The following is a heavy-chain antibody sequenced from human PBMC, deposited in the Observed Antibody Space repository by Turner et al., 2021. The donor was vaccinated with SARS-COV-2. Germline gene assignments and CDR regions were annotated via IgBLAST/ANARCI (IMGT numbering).Heavy chain of an antibody. CDR3: ARNLGWYHLDP. D-gene: IGHD6-19*01. J-gene: IGHJ5*02. V-gene: IGHV3-7*01. CDR2: INTDGSGK. Sequence: EVQLVESGGGLVQSGGSLRLSCAASGLTFSNDWMTWVRQAPGKGLEWVGNINTDGSGKDYVGSVKGRFTISRDNAKKSLYLQMNSMRVEDTAMYYCARNLGWYHLDPWGQGILVIVSS. CDR1: GLTFSNDW.